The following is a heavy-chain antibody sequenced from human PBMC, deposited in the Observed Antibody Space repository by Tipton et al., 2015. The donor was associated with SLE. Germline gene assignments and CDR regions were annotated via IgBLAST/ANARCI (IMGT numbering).Heavy chain of an antibody. Sequence: QLVQSGAEAKKPGASVKVSCKASGYTFTDYGVNWVRQAPGQGLEWMGWISPYNGNTKYAQKLQGRVTMTTDTATSTAYMELRSLRSDDTAVYYCARDIVVVPGAMSEGDGFAPWGQGTLVTVST. J-gene: IGHJ5*02. CDR1: GYTFTDYG. V-gene: IGHV1-18*01. D-gene: IGHD2-2*01. CDR3: ARDIVVVPGAMSEGDGFAP. CDR2: ISPYNGNT.